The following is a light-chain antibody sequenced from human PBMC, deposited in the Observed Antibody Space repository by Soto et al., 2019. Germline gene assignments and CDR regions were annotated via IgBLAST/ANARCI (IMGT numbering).Light chain of an antibody. CDR1: QSVSTSY. CDR3: QRYGSSPSWT. J-gene: IGKJ1*01. Sequence: ESVLTQSPGTVSLSPGERATLSCRAIQSVSTSYLAWYQQKPGQAPRLLIYGASSRATGIPDRFSGSGSGTDFTLTINRLEPEDFAVYYCQRYGSSPSWTFGQGTKVDIK. V-gene: IGKV3-20*01. CDR2: GAS.